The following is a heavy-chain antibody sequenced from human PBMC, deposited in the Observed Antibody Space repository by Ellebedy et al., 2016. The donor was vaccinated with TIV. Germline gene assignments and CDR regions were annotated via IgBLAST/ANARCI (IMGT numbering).Heavy chain of an antibody. CDR2: FHGERGET. J-gene: IGHJ4*02. V-gene: IGHV1-24*01. Sequence: AASVKVSCKVSGYTLTDLSIYWVRQAPGKGLEWLGGFHGERGETINAQKFQGRVTMTGDTSTETAYLELSSLRSEDTAAYYCATVKGQLLASYFDSWGQGTLVTVSS. CDR1: GYTLTDLS. D-gene: IGHD6-19*01. CDR3: ATVKGQLLASYFDS.